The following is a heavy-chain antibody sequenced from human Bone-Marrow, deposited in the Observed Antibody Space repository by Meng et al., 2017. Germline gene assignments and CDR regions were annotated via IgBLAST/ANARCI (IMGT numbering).Heavy chain of an antibody. CDR2: ISSSGSGI. D-gene: IGHD3-9*01. CDR1: GFTFSTYE. J-gene: IGHJ6*02. CDR3: ARGTYYDILTGYPRGYYYGMDV. V-gene: IGHV3-48*03. Sequence: GGSLRLSCAASGFTFSTYEMNWVRQAPGKGLEWVSYISSSGSGIYYADSVKGRFTISRDNAENSLYLQMNSLRAEDTAVYYCARGTYYDILTGYPRGYYYGMDVWGQGTTVPSP.